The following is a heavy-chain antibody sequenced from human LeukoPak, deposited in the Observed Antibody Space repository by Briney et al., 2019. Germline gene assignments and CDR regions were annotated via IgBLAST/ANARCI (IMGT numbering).Heavy chain of an antibody. Sequence: GGSLRLSCVASGFPFSDYYMSWIRQAPGKGLEWVSAISGSGGSTYYADSVKGRFTISRDNSKNTLYLQMNSLRAEDTAVYYCAKDRYYYDSSGYYSGTEKTTYYFDYWGQGTLVTVSS. CDR2: ISGSGGST. CDR1: GFPFSDYY. CDR3: AKDRYYYDSSGYYSGTEKTTYYFDY. V-gene: IGHV3-23*01. D-gene: IGHD3-22*01. J-gene: IGHJ4*02.